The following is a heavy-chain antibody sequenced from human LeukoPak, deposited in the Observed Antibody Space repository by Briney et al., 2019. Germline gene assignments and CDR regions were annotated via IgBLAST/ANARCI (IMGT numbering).Heavy chain of an antibody. CDR1: GYSISSGYY. CDR3: ARQRFTMRAYAGNWFDP. CDR2: IYHGGST. J-gene: IGHJ5*02. V-gene: IGHV4-38-2*02. Sequence: PSETLSLTCTVSGYSISSGYYWGWIRQSPGKGLEWIGSIYHGGSTYYNPSLKSRVTISVDTSKNQFSLRLNSVTAADTAMYYCARQRFTMRAYAGNWFDPWGQGTLVTVSS. D-gene: IGHD3-10*01.